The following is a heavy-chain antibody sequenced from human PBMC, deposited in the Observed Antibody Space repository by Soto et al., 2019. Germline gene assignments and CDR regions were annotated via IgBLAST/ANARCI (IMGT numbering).Heavy chain of an antibody. J-gene: IGHJ5*02. D-gene: IGHD2-8*01. CDR3: ARYYCTNGVCHENWFDP. CDR2: IYPGDSDT. CDR1: GYSFTSYW. Sequence: GESLKISCKGSGYSFTSYWIGWVRQMPGKGLEWMGIIYPGDSDTRYSPSFQGQVTISADKSISTAYLQWSSLKASDTAMYYCARYYCTNGVCHENWFDPWGQGTLVTVSS. V-gene: IGHV5-51*01.